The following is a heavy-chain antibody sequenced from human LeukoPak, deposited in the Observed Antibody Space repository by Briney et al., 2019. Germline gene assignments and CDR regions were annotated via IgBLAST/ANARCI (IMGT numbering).Heavy chain of an antibody. J-gene: IGHJ4*02. CDR1: GFTFSDYY. Sequence: GGSLRLSCAASGFTFSDYYMSWIRQAPGKGLEWVSYISSSGSTIYYADSVKGRFTISRDNAKNSLYLQMNSLGAEDTAVYFCAKVASYSRSEYGSGSFDSWGQGTLVTVSS. D-gene: IGHD3-10*01. CDR3: AKVASYSRSEYGSGSFDS. V-gene: IGHV3-11*01. CDR2: ISSSGSTI.